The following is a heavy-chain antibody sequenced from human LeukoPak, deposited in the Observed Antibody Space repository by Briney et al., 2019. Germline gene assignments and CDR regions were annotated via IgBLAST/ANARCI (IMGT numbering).Heavy chain of an antibody. CDR1: GGSISSYY. CDR2: IYYSGST. V-gene: IGHV4-59*01. D-gene: IGHD6-19*01. J-gene: IGHJ4*02. Sequence: PPETLSLTCTVSGGSISSYYWSWIRQPPRKGLEWIGYIYYSGSTNYNPSLKSRVTISVDTSKNQFSLKLSSVTAADTAVYYCARGGEQWLVYGFDYWGQGTLVTVSS. CDR3: ARGGEQWLVYGFDY.